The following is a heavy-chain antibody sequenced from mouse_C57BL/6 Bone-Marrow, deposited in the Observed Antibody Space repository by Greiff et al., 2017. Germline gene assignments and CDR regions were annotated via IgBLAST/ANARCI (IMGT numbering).Heavy chain of an antibody. CDR3: ARRSAVVDLWYFDV. D-gene: IGHD1-1*01. CDR1: GYTFTSYW. Sequence: VQLQQPGTELVKPGASVKLSCKASGYTFTSYWMHWVKQRPGQGLEWIGNINPSNGGTNYNKKFKSKATLTVDKSSSTAYMQLSSLTSEDSAVYYCARRSAVVDLWYFDVWGTGTTVTVSS. J-gene: IGHJ1*03. CDR2: INPSNGGT. V-gene: IGHV1-53*01.